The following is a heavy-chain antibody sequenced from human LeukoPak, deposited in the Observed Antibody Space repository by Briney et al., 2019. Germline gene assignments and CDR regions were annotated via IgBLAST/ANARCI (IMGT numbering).Heavy chain of an antibody. D-gene: IGHD3-22*01. CDR3: ARDGYDSSGLSAFDI. CDR2: FYTSENT. Sequence: SETLSLTCTVSGGSISSYYWSWIRQPAGKGLEWIGRFYTSENTNYNPSLKSRVTMSLDTSKNQFSLKLSSVTAADTAVYYCARDGYDSSGLSAFDIWGQGTMVTVSS. CDR1: GGSISSYY. V-gene: IGHV4-4*07. J-gene: IGHJ3*02.